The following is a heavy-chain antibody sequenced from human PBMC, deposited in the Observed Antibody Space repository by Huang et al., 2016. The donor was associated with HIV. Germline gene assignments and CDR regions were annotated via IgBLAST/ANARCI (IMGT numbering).Heavy chain of an antibody. CDR3: TRAFNKYGDSHDAFDI. J-gene: IGHJ3*02. V-gene: IGHV7-4-1*02. CDR2: INTHTGKP. CDR1: GYRFSTFA. D-gene: IGHD2-21*02. Sequence: QVQLVQSGSELKRPGASVKVPCKAFGYRFSTFAINWVRQAPGEGLEWMGWINTHTGKPTYAQVFRGRFLFSLDTSVSTAHLQISSLKPEDTAVYYCTRAFNKYGDSHDAFDIWGQGTLVTVSS.